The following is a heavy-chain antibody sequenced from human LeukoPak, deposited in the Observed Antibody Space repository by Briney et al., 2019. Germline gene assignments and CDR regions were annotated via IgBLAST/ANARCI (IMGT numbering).Heavy chain of an antibody. CDR2: ISAYNGNT. J-gene: IGHJ5*02. Sequence: SVNVSCKASGYTFTSYGISWVRQAPGQGLEWMGWISAYNGNTNYAQKLQGRVTMTTDTSTSTADMELRRLRSDDTAVYYCARDYGDYSWFDPWGQGTLVTVSS. CDR1: GYTFTSYG. CDR3: ARDYGDYSWFDP. D-gene: IGHD4-17*01. V-gene: IGHV1-18*04.